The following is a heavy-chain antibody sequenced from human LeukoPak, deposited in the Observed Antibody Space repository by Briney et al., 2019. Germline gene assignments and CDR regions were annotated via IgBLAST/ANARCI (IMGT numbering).Heavy chain of an antibody. Sequence: GESLKISCKGSGYSFTSYWIGWVRQMPGKGLEWMGIIYPGDSDTRYSPSFQGQVTISADKSISTAYLQWSSLKASDTAVYYCARQHCSGGSCYWDAFDIWGQGTMVTVSS. J-gene: IGHJ3*02. V-gene: IGHV5-51*01. CDR2: IYPGDSDT. D-gene: IGHD2-15*01. CDR1: GYSFTSYW. CDR3: ARQHCSGGSCYWDAFDI.